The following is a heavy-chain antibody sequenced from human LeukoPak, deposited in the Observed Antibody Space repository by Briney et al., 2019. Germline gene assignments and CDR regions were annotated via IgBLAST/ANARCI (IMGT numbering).Heavy chain of an antibody. CDR2: IGISSNKI. CDR1: GFTLRSYT. J-gene: IGHJ1*01. Sequence: GGSLRLSCAASGFTLRSYTMNWVRQAPGKGLEWVSSIGISSNKIYYADSVKGRFIISRDNAKNSVYLQMNSLRAEDTAVYYCARDWGEDTVTGSVAKYFQNWGQGTLVTVSS. V-gene: IGHV3-21*01. CDR3: ARDWGEDTVTGSVAKYFQN. D-gene: IGHD5-18*01.